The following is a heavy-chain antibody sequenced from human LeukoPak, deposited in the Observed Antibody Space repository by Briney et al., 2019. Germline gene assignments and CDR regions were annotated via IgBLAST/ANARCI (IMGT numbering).Heavy chain of an antibody. CDR2: IYYSGST. V-gene: IGHV4-59*08. Sequence: SETLPLTCTVSGGSISSYYWSWIRQPPGKGLEWIGYIYYSGSTNYNPSLKSRVTISVDTSKNQFSLKLSSVTAADTAVYYCARNYYDSSGYHLYYFDYWGQGTLVTVSS. D-gene: IGHD3-22*01. J-gene: IGHJ4*02. CDR1: GGSISSYY. CDR3: ARNYYDSSGYHLYYFDY.